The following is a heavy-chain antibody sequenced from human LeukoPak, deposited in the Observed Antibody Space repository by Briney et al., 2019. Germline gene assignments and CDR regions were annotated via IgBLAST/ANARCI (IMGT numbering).Heavy chain of an antibody. D-gene: IGHD5-18*01. CDR1: GFTFSSYG. J-gene: IGHJ4*02. CDR3: AKDVGVSEDTAILDY. Sequence: GGSLRLSCAASGFTFSSYGMHWVRQAPGKGLEWVAVISYDGSNKYYADSVKGRFTISRDNSKNTLYLQMNSLRAEDTAVYYCAKDVGVSEDTAILDYRGQGTLVTVSS. CDR2: ISYDGSNK. V-gene: IGHV3-30*18.